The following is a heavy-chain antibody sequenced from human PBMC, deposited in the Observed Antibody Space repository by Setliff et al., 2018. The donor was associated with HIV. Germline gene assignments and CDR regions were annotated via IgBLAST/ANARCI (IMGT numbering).Heavy chain of an antibody. V-gene: IGHV3-11*03. CDR3: AKTLPTLYPPHDYYFAMDV. D-gene: IGHD2-15*01. J-gene: IGHJ6*02. Sequence: GGSLRLSCAASGFTFSDHYMNWVRQAPGKGLEWVSYISKSGDYSNYADSVRGRFTISRDNAKNSLYLQMSSLRAEDTAVYYCAKTLPTLYPPHDYYFAMDVWGQGTTVTVSS. CDR2: ISKSGDYS. CDR1: GFTFSDHY.